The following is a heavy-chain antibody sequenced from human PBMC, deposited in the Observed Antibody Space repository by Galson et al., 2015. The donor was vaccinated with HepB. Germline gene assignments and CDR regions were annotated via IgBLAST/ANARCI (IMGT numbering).Heavy chain of an antibody. CDR2: IYFSGST. V-gene: IGHV4-59*08. D-gene: IGHD6-13*01. CDR3: ARHEVSGYSSSWYYY. J-gene: IGHJ4*02. Sequence: ETLSLTCSVSGGSISRYYWSWIRQPPGKGLEWIGYIYFSGSTNYNPSLKSRVTISVDTSKNQFSLKLSSATVADTAVYYCARHEVSGYSSSWYYYWGQGTLVTVSS. CDR1: GGSISRYY.